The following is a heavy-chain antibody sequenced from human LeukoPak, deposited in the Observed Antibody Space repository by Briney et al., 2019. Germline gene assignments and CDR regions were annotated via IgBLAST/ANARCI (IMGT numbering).Heavy chain of an antibody. J-gene: IGHJ6*03. D-gene: IGHD2-21*02. CDR2: ISSSSSYI. CDR1: EFSVGSNY. V-gene: IGHV3-21*01. CDR3: AVTDFTTNNYYCMDV. Sequence: PGGSLRLSCAASEFSVGSNYMTWVRQAPGKGLEWVSSISSSSSYIYYADSVKGRFTISRDNAKNSLYLQMNSLRAEDTAVYYCAVTDFTTNNYYCMDVWGKGTTVTVSS.